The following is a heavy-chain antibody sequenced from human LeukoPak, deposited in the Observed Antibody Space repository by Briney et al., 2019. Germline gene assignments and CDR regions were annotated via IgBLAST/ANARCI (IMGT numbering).Heavy chain of an antibody. V-gene: IGHV4-31*11. CDR3: ARVVSHGSGSYLEDH. D-gene: IGHD3-10*01. CDR1: GGSISSGGYS. Sequence: SQTLSLTCAVSGGSISSGGYSWSWIRQPPGKGLEWIGHMYSSGSTNYNPSLKSRVTMSVDTSKNQFSLKVNSVTAADTAVYYCARVVSHGSGSYLEDHWGQGTLVTVSP. CDR2: MYSSGST. J-gene: IGHJ4*02.